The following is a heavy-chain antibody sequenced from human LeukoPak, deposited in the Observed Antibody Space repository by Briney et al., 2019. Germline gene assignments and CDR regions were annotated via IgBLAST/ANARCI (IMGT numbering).Heavy chain of an antibody. CDR1: GFTLSSYA. Sequence: GGSLRLSCTGSGFTLSSYAMNWVRRAPGQGLEWVSSISSSSSDIYYTDSVKGRFTISRDNAKNSLYLQKNSLRAEDTAVYYCVTDYGGSSGAFDIWGQGTMVTVSS. D-gene: IGHD4-23*01. J-gene: IGHJ3*02. V-gene: IGHV3-21*01. CDR3: VTDYGGSSGAFDI. CDR2: ISSSSSDI.